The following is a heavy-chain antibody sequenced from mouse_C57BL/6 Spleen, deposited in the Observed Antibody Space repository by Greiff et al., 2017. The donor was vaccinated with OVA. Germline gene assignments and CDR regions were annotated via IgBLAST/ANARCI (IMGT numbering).Heavy chain of an antibody. Sequence: VQLQQPGAELVMPGASVKLSCKASGYTFTSYWMHWVKQRPGQGLEWIGEIDPSDSYTNYNQKFKGKSTLTVDKSSSTAYMQLSSLTSEDSEVYYCARSPSSVVTGGFAYWGQGTLVTVSA. J-gene: IGHJ3*01. D-gene: IGHD1-1*01. CDR3: ARSPSSVVTGGFAY. CDR1: GYTFTSYW. V-gene: IGHV1-69*01. CDR2: IDPSDSYT.